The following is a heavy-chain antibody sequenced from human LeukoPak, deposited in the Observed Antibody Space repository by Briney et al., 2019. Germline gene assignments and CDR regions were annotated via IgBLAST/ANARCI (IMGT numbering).Heavy chain of an antibody. V-gene: IGHV3-30-3*01. CDR1: GFTFSSYA. D-gene: IGHD6-25*01. Sequence: GRSLRLSCAASGFTFSSYAMHWVRQAPGKGLEWVAVISYDGSNKYYADSVKGRFTISRDNSKNTLYLQMNSLRAEDTAVYYCARDVSSDGYGMDVWGQGTTVTVSS. CDR3: ARDVSSDGYGMDV. CDR2: ISYDGSNK. J-gene: IGHJ6*02.